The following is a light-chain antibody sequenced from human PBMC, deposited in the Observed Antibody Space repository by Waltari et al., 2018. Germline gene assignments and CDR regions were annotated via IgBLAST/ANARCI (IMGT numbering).Light chain of an antibody. J-gene: IGLJ1*01. V-gene: IGLV3-21*02. CDR3: QVWDNSNDDDV. CDR1: NIGSKS. CDR2: DFN. Sequence: SYGLTQPPSVSVAPGQTARISCGGNNIGSKSVHWYQQKPGPAPVLVVYDFNGRPSGIPQRFSGSNSANTATLTITRVEAGDEADYYCQVWDNSNDDDVFGAGTKVTV.